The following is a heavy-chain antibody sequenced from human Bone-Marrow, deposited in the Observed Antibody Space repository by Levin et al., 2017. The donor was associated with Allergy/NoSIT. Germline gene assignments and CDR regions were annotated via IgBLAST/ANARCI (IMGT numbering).Heavy chain of an antibody. V-gene: IGHV3-23*01. CDR3: AKTLGSGWSPFDS. Sequence: GESLKISCAASGFTFSSYTMSWVRQAPGKGLEWVSSISGTGSPTYYADSVKGRFTISSDNSKNTLYVQMDSLRAEDTAIYYCAKTLGSGWSPFDSWGQGTLVTVSS. CDR1: GFTFSSYT. CDR2: ISGTGSPT. J-gene: IGHJ4*02. D-gene: IGHD6-19*01.